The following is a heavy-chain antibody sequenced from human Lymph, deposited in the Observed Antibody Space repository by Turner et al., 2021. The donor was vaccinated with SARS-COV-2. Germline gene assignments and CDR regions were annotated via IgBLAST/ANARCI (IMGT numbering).Heavy chain of an antibody. CDR3: ARETVNNWVDP. D-gene: IGHD2-21*02. CDR2: IYYRGST. Sequence: HVQLQGSGPRLGMPLETLSLTCTVSGGSMNSNYWSWIRQPPGKRLEWIGYIYYRGSTNYNPSLESRVTISVDTSRNQFSLNLTSVTAADTAIYYCARETVNNWVDPWGQGTLVTVSS. CDR1: GGSMNSNY. V-gene: IGHV4-59*01. J-gene: IGHJ5*02.